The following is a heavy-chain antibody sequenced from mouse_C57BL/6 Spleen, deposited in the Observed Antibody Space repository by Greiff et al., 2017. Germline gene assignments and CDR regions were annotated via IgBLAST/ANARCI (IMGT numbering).Heavy chain of an antibody. J-gene: IGHJ2*02. CDR3: ARKGPQTGFDY. Sequence: VQLQQPGAELVMPGASVKLSCKASGYTFTSYWMHWVKQRPGQGLAWIGEIDPSDSYTNYNQKFKGKSTLTVDKSSSTAYMQLSSLTSEDAAVYYCARKGPQTGFDYWGQGTSLTVSS. CDR1: GYTFTSYW. CDR2: IDPSDSYT. D-gene: IGHD4-1*01. V-gene: IGHV1-69*01.